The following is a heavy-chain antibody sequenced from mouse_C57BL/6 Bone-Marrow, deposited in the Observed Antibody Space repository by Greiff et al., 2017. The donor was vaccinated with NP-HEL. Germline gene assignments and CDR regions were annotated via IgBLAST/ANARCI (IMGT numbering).Heavy chain of an antibody. J-gene: IGHJ4*01. Sequence: EVQLQESGAELVRPGSSVKMSCKTSGYTFTSYGINWVKQRPGQGLEWIGYIYIGNGYTEYNEKFKGKATLTSDTSSSTAYMQLSSLTSEDSASYFCARKYYYCNSPRGMDYWGQGNAVTVSA. CDR2: IYIGNGYT. CDR3: ARKYYYCNSPRGMDY. V-gene: IGHV1-58*01. D-gene: IGHD1-1*01. CDR1: GYTFTSYG.